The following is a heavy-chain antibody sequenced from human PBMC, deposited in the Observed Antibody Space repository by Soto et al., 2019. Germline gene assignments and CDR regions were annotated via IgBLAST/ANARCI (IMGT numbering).Heavy chain of an antibody. Sequence: GASVNVSCKDSVGTFSSYAIRWVRQAPGQGLEWMGGIIPIFGTANYAQKFQGRVTITADESTSTAYMERSSLRSEDTAVYYCTRNPSSIAAPRYYYGMDVWGQGTTVTVSS. V-gene: IGHV1-69*13. CDR3: TRNPSSIAAPRYYYGMDV. CDR1: VGTFSSYA. CDR2: IIPIFGTA. D-gene: IGHD6-6*01. J-gene: IGHJ6*02.